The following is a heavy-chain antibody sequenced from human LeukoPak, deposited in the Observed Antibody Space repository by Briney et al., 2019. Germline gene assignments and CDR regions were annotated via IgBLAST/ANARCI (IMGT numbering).Heavy chain of an antibody. J-gene: IGHJ4*02. Sequence: GGSLRLSCAASGFTFSSYAMSWVRQAPGKGLEWVSGISSVGRAFYADSVKGRFTISGDNSKNTLYLQMSSLRAEDTAVYYCAKEAAVIAIPFFDYWGQGALVTVS. D-gene: IGHD2-21*01. CDR2: ISSVGRA. CDR1: GFTFSSYA. V-gene: IGHV3-23*01. CDR3: AKEAAVIAIPFFDY.